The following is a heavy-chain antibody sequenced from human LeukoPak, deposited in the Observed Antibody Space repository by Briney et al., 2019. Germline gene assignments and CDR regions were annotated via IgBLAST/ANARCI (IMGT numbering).Heavy chain of an antibody. V-gene: IGHV3-52*01. Sequence: PGGSLRLSCAASGFTFSSSWMHWVCQAPEKGLEWVADIKCDGSEKYYVDSVKGRLTISRDNAKNSLYLQVNSLRAEDMTVYYCAKYTYSDYWGQGTLVTVSS. CDR3: AKYTYSDY. CDR2: IKCDGSEK. J-gene: IGHJ4*02. CDR1: GFTFSSSW. D-gene: IGHD6-6*01.